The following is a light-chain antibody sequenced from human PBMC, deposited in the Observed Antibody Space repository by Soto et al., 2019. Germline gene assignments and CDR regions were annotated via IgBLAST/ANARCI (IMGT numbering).Light chain of an antibody. Sequence: ENVLTQSPGTLSLSPGERATLSCRASQTVSSYLTWYQQRPGQAPRLLIYGASKKATGIPDRLSGSGSGTDFTLTISRLEPEDFALYCCQQYGTSPITFSQGTRLEIK. J-gene: IGKJ5*01. CDR1: QTVSSY. CDR3: QQYGTSPIT. V-gene: IGKV3-20*01. CDR2: GAS.